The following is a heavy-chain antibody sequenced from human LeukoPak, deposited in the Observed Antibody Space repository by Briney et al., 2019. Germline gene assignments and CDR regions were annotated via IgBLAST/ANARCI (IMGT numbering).Heavy chain of an antibody. J-gene: IGHJ4*02. D-gene: IGHD6-19*01. V-gene: IGHV3-64*01. CDR3: AKDSRAVAGTGTYYDY. CDR2: ISSNGGST. Sequence: GGSLRLSCAASGFTFSSYAMHWVRQAPGKGLEYVSAISSNGGSTYYANSVKGRLTISRDNAKNTLYLQMNSLRAEDTAVYYCAKDSRAVAGTGTYYDYWGQGTLVTVSS. CDR1: GFTFSSYA.